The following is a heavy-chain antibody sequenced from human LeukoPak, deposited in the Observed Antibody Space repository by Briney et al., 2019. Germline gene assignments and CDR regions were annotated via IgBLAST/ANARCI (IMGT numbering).Heavy chain of an antibody. V-gene: IGHV3-48*03. CDR3: ARDRDPGYYDTNGYRRVNAFDI. CDR2: ISSSGSTI. Sequence: GGSLRLSCAASGFTFSSYEMNWVRQAPGKGLEWVSYISSSGSTIYYADSVKGRLTISRDNAKNSLFLQMNSLRAEDTAVYYCARDRDPGYYDTNGYRRVNAFDIWGQGTMVTVSS. CDR1: GFTFSSYE. D-gene: IGHD3-22*01. J-gene: IGHJ3*02.